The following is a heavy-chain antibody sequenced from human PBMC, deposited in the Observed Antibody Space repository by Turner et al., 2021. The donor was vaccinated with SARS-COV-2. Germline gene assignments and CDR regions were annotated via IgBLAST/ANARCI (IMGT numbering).Heavy chain of an antibody. CDR2: IYYSGST. D-gene: IGHD3-22*01. CDR3: ASYYYDSSGYHYAFDY. Sequence: QVQLQESGPGLVKPSETLSRTCTVSGGSISSYYWSWIRQPPGKGLEWIGYIYYSGSTNYNPSLKSRVTISVDTSKNQFSLKLSSVTAADTAVYYCASYYYDSSGYHYAFDYWGQGTLVTVSS. CDR1: GGSISSYY. V-gene: IGHV4-59*01. J-gene: IGHJ4*02.